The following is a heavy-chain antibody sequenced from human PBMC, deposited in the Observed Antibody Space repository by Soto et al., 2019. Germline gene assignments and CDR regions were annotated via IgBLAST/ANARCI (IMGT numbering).Heavy chain of an antibody. CDR3: ARDSGGYLVDY. V-gene: IGHV1-46*01. CDR1: GFRFTSSH. D-gene: IGHD5-12*01. CDR2: VFPSSGSA. J-gene: IGHJ4*02. Sequence: ASVKVSCKASGFRFTSSHLHWVRQAPGQGLEWMGIVFPSSGSATYAQKFQGRVTMTRDMSSTTVYMELSSLTSEDTAVYYCARDSGGYLVDYWGQGTRVTVSS.